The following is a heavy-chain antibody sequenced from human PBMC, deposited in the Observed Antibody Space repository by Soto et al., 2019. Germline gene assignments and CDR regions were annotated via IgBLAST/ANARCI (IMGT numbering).Heavy chain of an antibody. CDR3: ASHDYYDSSGSDH. CDR1: GGSISSGDYY. CDR2: IYYTGST. V-gene: IGHV4-30-4*01. D-gene: IGHD3-22*01. J-gene: IGHJ4*02. Sequence: PSETLSLTCNVSGGSISSGDYYWSWIRQPPGKGLEWIGYIYYTGSTYHNPSLKSRLIIPVDTPKNQFSLKLSSVTAADTAVYYCASHDYYDSSGSDHWGQGTLVTVSS.